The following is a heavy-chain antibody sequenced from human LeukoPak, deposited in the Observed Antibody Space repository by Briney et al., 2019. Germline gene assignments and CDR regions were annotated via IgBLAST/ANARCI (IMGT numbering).Heavy chain of an antibody. CDR2: ISSSGSTI. D-gene: IGHD3-3*01. CDR1: GFTFSDYY. J-gene: IGHJ6*03. Sequence: GGSLRLSCAASGFTFSDYYMTWFRQAPGKGLEWVSYISSSGSTIYADSVKGRFTISRDNAKNTLYLQMNSLRAEDTAVYYCARDPRVPIFEYYYYYMDVWGKGTTVTVSS. CDR3: ARDPRVPIFEYYYYYMDV. V-gene: IGHV3-11*04.